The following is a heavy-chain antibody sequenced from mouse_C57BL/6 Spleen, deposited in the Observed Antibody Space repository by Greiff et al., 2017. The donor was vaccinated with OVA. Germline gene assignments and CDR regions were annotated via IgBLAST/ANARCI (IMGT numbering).Heavy chain of an antibody. CDR3: ASYYYGSSQFFDY. D-gene: IGHD1-1*01. Sequence: VKLQESGPELVKPGASVKISCKASGYAFSSSWMNWVKQRPGKGLEWIGRIYPGDGDTNYNGKFTGKATLTADKSSSTAYMQLSSLTSEDSAVYFCASYYYGSSQFFDYWGQGTTLTVSS. J-gene: IGHJ2*01. V-gene: IGHV1-82*01. CDR2: IYPGDGDT. CDR1: GYAFSSSW.